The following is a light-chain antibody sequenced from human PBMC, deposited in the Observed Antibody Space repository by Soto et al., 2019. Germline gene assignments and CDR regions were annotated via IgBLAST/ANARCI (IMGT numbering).Light chain of an antibody. CDR3: QQCNDWPHT. V-gene: IGKV3-15*01. CDR1: QSVSSN. Sequence: EIVMRQSPATLSVSPGERATLSCRASQSVSSNLAWYQQKPGQAPRLLIYGAFTRATGIPARFSGRGSGTEFTLTISSLQSEDCAVYYCQQCNDWPHTFGQGTKLEIK. CDR2: GAF. J-gene: IGKJ2*01.